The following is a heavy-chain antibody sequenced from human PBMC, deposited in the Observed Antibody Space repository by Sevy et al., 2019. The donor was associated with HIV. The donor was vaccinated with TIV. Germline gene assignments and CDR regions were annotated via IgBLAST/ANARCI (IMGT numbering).Heavy chain of an antibody. CDR2: IWYDGSSK. CDR1: GFTFSSYG. CDR3: ARDKLLPFTAIMVRGALSYYFDS. J-gene: IGHJ4*02. D-gene: IGHD3-10*01. V-gene: IGHV3-33*01. Sequence: GGSLRLSCAASGFTFSSYGMHWVRQAPGKGLEWVAVIWYDGSSKYYADSVKGRFTVSRDNSKNTLYLQMNSLRAEDTAVYYCARDKLLPFTAIMVRGALSYYFDSWGQGTLVTVSS.